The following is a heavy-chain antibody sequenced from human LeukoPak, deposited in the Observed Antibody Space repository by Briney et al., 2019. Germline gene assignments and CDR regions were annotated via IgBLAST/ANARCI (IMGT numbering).Heavy chain of an antibody. J-gene: IGHJ6*03. CDR3: ARARGGGSFKNYYYYMDV. Sequence: SETLSLTCVVYGGSFSGYYWSWIRQPPGKGLEWIGEINHSGSTNYNPSLKSRVTISVDTSKNQFSLKLSSVTAADTAVYYCARARGGGSFKNYYYYMDVWGKGTTVTVSS. V-gene: IGHV4-34*01. D-gene: IGHD2-15*01. CDR1: GGSFSGYY. CDR2: INHSGST.